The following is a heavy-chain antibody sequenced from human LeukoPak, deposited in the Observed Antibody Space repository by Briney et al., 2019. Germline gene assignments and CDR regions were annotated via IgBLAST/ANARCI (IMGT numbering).Heavy chain of an antibody. CDR1: GGSISSTSYY. CDR3: ARVRGYGGNSKGNPSDAFDI. D-gene: IGHD4-23*01. Sequence: PSETLSLTCTVSGGSISSTSYYWGWIRQPPGKGLEWIGSIYYSGRTYYNPSLKSRVTISVDTSKNQFSLKLNSVTAADTAVYYCARVRGYGGNSKGNPSDAFDIWGQGTMVTVSS. V-gene: IGHV4-39*07. CDR2: IYYSGRT. J-gene: IGHJ3*02.